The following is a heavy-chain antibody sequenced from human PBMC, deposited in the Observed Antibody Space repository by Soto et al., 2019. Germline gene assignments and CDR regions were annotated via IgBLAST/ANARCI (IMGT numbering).Heavy chain of an antibody. J-gene: IGHJ6*02. Sequence: QVQLQESGPGLMKPSQTLSLTCTVSGGSISSGDYYWSWIRQPPGKGLEWIGYIYYSGSTYYNPSLKSRVTISVDTSKNQFSLKLSSVTAADTAVYYCARVEHSNYGDYPSFYYYGMDVWGQGTTVTVSS. CDR3: ARVEHSNYGDYPSFYYYGMDV. CDR1: GGSISSGDYY. CDR2: IYYSGST. V-gene: IGHV4-30-4*01. D-gene: IGHD4-17*01.